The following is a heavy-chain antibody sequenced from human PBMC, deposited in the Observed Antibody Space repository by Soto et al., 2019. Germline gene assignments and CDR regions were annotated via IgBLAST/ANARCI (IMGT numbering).Heavy chain of an antibody. V-gene: IGHV1-46*01. D-gene: IGHD6-13*01. CDR3: ARDYWRIAAANTGEYFQH. Sequence: GASVKVSCKASGYTFTSYYMHWVRQAPGQGLEWMGIINPSGGSTSYAQKFQGRVTMTRDTPTSTVYMELSSLRSEDTAVYYCARDYWRIAAANTGEYFQHWGRGTLVTVSS. J-gene: IGHJ1*01. CDR1: GYTFTSYY. CDR2: INPSGGST.